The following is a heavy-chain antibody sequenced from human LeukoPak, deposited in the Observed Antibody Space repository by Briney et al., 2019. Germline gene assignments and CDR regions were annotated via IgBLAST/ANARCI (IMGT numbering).Heavy chain of an antibody. CDR3: AKDFRAKSGSGSYGWFDP. D-gene: IGHD3-10*01. CDR2: IQYDGSNK. Sequence: GGSLRLSCAASAFIFSSYGMHWVRQAPGKGLEWVAYIQYDGSNKQYADSVKGRFSISRDSSKNVLYLQMNSLRAEDTAVYYCAKDFRAKSGSGSYGWFDPWGQGTLVTVSS. J-gene: IGHJ5*02. V-gene: IGHV3-30*02. CDR1: AFIFSSYG.